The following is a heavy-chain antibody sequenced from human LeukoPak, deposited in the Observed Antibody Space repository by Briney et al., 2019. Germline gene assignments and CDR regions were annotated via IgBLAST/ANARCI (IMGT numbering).Heavy chain of an antibody. J-gene: IGHJ4*02. V-gene: IGHV3-48*03. Sequence: GGSLRLSCAASGFTFSSYEMNWVRQGPGKGPEWVSYISSSGNTVFYGYSLNGRFTISRDNAKNSLYLQINNLRAEDTSVYYCARDGSFTSGSFFDSWGQGTLVTVSS. CDR3: ARDGSFTSGSFFDS. CDR2: ISSSGNTV. D-gene: IGHD1-26*01. CDR1: GFTFSSYE.